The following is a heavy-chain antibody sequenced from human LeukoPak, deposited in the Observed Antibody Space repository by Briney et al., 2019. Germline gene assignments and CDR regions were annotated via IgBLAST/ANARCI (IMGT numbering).Heavy chain of an antibody. CDR1: GGSISSYY. CDR2: IYTSGST. Sequence: SETLSFTCTVSGGSISSYYWSWIRQPAGKGLEWIGRIYTSGSTNYNPSLKSRVTMSVDTSKNQFSLKLSSVTAADTAVYYCASRYCSGGSCYSGLNYYYYMDVWGKGTTVTVSS. CDR3: ASRYCSGGSCYSGLNYYYYMDV. V-gene: IGHV4-4*07. J-gene: IGHJ6*03. D-gene: IGHD2-15*01.